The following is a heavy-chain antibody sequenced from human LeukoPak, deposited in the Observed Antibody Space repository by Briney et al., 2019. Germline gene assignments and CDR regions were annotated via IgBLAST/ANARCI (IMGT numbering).Heavy chain of an antibody. D-gene: IGHD6-13*01. V-gene: IGHV1-18*01. CDR3: ARDLSGYSSSWYPNWFDP. Sequence: GASVKVSCKASGYTFTSYGISWVRQAPGQGLEWMGWISAYNGNTNYAQKLQGRVTMTTDTSTSTAYMELRSLRSDDTAVYYCARDLSGYSSSWYPNWFDPWGQGTLVTVSS. J-gene: IGHJ5*02. CDR1: GYTFTSYG. CDR2: ISAYNGNT.